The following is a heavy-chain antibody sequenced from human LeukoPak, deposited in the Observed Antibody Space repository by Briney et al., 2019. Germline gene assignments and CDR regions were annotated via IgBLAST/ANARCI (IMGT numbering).Heavy chain of an antibody. CDR2: IYYSGST. CDR1: GGSISSSSYY. V-gene: IGHV4-39*01. Sequence: SETLSLTCTVSGGSISSSSYYWGWIRQPPGKGLEWIGSIYYSGSTYYNPSLKSRVTISVDTSKNQFSLKLSSVTAADTAVYYCARVWLTYYSDYWGQGTLVTVSS. CDR3: ARVWLTYYSDY. D-gene: IGHD3-22*01. J-gene: IGHJ4*02.